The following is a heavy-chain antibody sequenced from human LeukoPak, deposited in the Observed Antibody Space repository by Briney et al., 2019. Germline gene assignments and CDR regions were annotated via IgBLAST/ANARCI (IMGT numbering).Heavy chain of an antibody. CDR3: ARAFSETDFDY. CDR2: ISSSSSYI. D-gene: IGHD3-16*01. J-gene: IGHJ4*02. CDR1: GFTFSSYS. Sequence: PGGSLRLSCAASGFTFSSYSMNWVRQAPGKGLEWVSSISSSSSYIYYADSVKGRFTISRDNAKNSLYPQMNSLRAEDTAVYYCARAFSETDFDYWGQGTLVTVSS. V-gene: IGHV3-21*01.